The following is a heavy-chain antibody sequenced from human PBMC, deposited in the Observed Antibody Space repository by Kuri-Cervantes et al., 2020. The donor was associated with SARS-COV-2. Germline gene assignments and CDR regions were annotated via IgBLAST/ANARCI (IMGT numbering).Heavy chain of an antibody. CDR2: ISWNSGSI. J-gene: IGHJ4*02. V-gene: IGHV3-9*01. Sequence: SLKISCAASGFTFDDYAMHWVRQAPGKGLEWVSGISWNSGSIGYADSVKGRFTISRDNTKNSLYLQMNSLRAEDTALYYCAKDMESGGSYSTFDYWGQGTLVTSPQ. D-gene: IGHD2-15*01. CDR3: AKDMESGGSYSTFDY. CDR1: GFTFDDYA.